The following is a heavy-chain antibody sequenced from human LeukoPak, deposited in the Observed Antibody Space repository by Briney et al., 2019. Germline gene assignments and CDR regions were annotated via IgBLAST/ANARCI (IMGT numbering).Heavy chain of an antibody. D-gene: IGHD5-18*01. CDR3: ARVDTNWFDP. CDR2: IYYSGST. V-gene: IGHV4-31*03. Sequence: SETLSLTCTVSGGSISSGGYYWSWIRQHPGKGLEWIGYIYYSGSTYYNPSLKSRVTISVDTSKNQFSLKLSSVTAADAAVYYCARVDTNWFDPWGQGTLVTVSS. J-gene: IGHJ5*02. CDR1: GGSISSGGYY.